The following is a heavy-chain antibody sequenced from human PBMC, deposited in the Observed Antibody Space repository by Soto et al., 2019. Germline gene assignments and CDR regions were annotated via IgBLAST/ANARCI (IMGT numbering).Heavy chain of an antibody. CDR1: GFTFSSYE. CDR3: AAGGDY. Sequence: PGGSLRLSCAASGFTFSSYEMNWVRQAPGKGLEWLSHIGGSGTGYTIYYADSVKGRFTISRDNAKNSLYLQMDGLRVDDTAVYYCAAGGDYWGQGARGT. D-gene: IGHD3-10*01. V-gene: IGHV3-48*03. J-gene: IGHJ4*02. CDR2: IGGSGTGYTI.